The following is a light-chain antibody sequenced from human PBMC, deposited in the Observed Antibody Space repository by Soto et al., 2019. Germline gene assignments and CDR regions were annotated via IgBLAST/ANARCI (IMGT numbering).Light chain of an antibody. CDR2: DTF. CDR3: QQYDYLIT. J-gene: IGKJ5*01. V-gene: IGKV3-20*01. CDR1: QCLNSNY. Sequence: EIVLTQSPGTLSLSPGERATLSCRASQCLNSNYLAWHQQKPGQAPRLLIHDTFSRATGTPDRFSGSGSGAVFTLTISRLEPVDFAVYFCQQYDYLITFGQGTRLEIK.